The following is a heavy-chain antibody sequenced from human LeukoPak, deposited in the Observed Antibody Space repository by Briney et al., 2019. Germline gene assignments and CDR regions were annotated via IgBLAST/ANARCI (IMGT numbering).Heavy chain of an antibody. CDR2: IYYSGTT. V-gene: IGHV4-59*08. CDR3: ARVREDAFDV. CDR1: IASMSGYY. D-gene: IGHD3-10*01. J-gene: IGHJ3*01. Sequence: SETLSLTCNVSIASMSGYYWTWIRQSPGMGLEWLGYIYYSGTTTYNPSLKSRVAISIDTSKNQFSLKITSVTAADTAVYFCARVREDAFDVWGQGTMVTVS.